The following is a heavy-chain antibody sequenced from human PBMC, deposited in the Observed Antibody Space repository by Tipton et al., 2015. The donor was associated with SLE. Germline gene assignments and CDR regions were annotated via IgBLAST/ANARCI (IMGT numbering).Heavy chain of an antibody. V-gene: IGHV3-30*04. CDR2: ISSDGTISYDGNNK. CDR1: GFTFSNYA. D-gene: IGHD6-19*01. CDR3: AKGDFYSSSPAVDY. J-gene: IGHJ4*02. Sequence: SLRLSCAASGFTFSNYALHWVRQAPGKGLDWVAVISSDGTISYDGNNKYYADSVKGRFTVSRDNSKNTLYLQMNSLRAEDTAVYYCAKGDFYSSSPAVDYWGQGTLVTVSS.